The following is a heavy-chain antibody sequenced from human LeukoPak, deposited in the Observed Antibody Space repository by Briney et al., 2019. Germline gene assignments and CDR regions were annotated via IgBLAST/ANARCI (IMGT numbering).Heavy chain of an antibody. CDR1: GFTFSSYA. J-gene: IGHJ6*03. Sequence: GGSLRLSCAASGFTFSSYAMSWVRQAPGKGLEWVSAISGSGGSTYYADSVKGRFTISRDNSKNTLYLQMNSLRAEDTAVHYCALLPLGSTSREYYYYMDVWGKGTTVTVSS. CDR2: ISGSGGST. CDR3: ALLPLGSTSREYYYYMDV. D-gene: IGHD2-2*01. V-gene: IGHV3-23*01.